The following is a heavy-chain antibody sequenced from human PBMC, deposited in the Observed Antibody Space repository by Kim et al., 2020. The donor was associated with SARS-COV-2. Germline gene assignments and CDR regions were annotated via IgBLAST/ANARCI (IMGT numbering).Heavy chain of an antibody. J-gene: IGHJ4*02. V-gene: IGHV3-23*01. D-gene: IGHD4-17*01. Sequence: DAASGRVLFTISRDTSTTPLYLKMNSLRAEDAAVYYCAKGKTAYGDFDYWGQGTLVTVSS. CDR3: AKGKTAYGDFDY.